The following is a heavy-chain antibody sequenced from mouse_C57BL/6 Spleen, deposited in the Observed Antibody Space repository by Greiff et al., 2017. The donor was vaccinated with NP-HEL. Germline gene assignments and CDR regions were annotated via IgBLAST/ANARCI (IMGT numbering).Heavy chain of an antibody. CDR3: ARSPYYGKGYFDD. J-gene: IGHJ2*01. V-gene: IGHV1-64*01. Sequence: VQLQQPGAELVKPGASVKLSCKASGYTFTSYWMHWVKQRPGQGLEWIGMIHPNSGSTNYNEKFKSKATLTVDKSSSTAYMQLSSLTSEDSAVYYCARSPYYGKGYFDDWGQGTTLTVSS. D-gene: IGHD1-1*01. CDR2: IHPNSGST. CDR1: GYTFTSYW.